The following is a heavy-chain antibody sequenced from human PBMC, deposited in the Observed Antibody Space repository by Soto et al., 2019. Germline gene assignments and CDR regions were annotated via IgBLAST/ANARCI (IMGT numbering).Heavy chain of an antibody. CDR2: IKSRASGYST. V-gene: IGHV3-73*02. J-gene: IGHJ4*02. CDR3: TGGNTGHCDH. D-gene: IGHD1-1*01. CDR1: GFMFSDAN. Sequence: EVQLVESGGGLVQPGGSLKLSCAASGFMFSDANIDWVRQAPGKGLEWVGRIKSRASGYSTTYAASVKGVFTMSRGDSKSTAFLQLNSLKIEDTAVYFCTGGNTGHCDHWGQGTLVTVSS.